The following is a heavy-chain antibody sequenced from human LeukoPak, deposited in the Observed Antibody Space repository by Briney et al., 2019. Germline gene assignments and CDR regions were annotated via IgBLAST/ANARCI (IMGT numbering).Heavy chain of an antibody. V-gene: IGHV3-73*01. Sequence: GGSLKLSCAASGFSISESSMHWVRQASGKGLEYIGHIRKKAEGYTTASAASVRGRFTISRDDTENTAYLQMNSLKTEDTAVYYCTRHDLGYSGYVGLWGQGTLVTVSS. CDR1: GFSISESS. J-gene: IGHJ4*02. D-gene: IGHD5-12*01. CDR3: TRHDLGYSGYVGL. CDR2: IRKKAEGYTT.